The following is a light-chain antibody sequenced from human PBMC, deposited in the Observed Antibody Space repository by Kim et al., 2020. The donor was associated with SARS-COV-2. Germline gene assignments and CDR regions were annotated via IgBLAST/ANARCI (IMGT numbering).Light chain of an antibody. J-gene: IGLJ2*01. CDR3: NSRDSSGNHVV. CDR1: RLRSYS. CDR2: GKN. Sequence: ALGRTVSITCQGVRLRSYSASSDQQKQGQAPVLVIYGKNNRPSGIPDRFSGSSSGNTASLTISGAQAEDEADYYCNSRDSSGNHVVFGGGTQLTVL. V-gene: IGLV3-19*01.